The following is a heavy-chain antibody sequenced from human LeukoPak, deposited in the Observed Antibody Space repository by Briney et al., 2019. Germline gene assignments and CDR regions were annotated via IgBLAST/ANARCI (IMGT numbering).Heavy chain of an antibody. Sequence: PGGSLRLSCAASGFTFSSYGMDWVRQAPGKGLEWVAFISYDGSNKYYADSVKGRFTISRDNSKNTLYLQMNSLRAEDTAVYYCAKDVLCTNGVCYPTFDYWGQGTLVTVSS. D-gene: IGHD2-8*01. CDR2: ISYDGSNK. CDR3: AKDVLCTNGVCYPTFDY. J-gene: IGHJ4*02. V-gene: IGHV3-30*18. CDR1: GFTFSSYG.